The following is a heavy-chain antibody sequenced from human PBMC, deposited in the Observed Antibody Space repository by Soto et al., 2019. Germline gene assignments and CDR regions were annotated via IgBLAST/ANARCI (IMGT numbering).Heavy chain of an antibody. CDR2: IRGSGDST. D-gene: IGHD3-22*01. J-gene: IGHJ4*02. Sequence: PGGSLRLSCAASGFTFRRYPMTWVRQAPGKGLEWVSTIRGSGDSTYYADSVKGRITISRDNFKNTLYLQMNSLRDDDTAVYYCARVPNYSDSAGYYFDYWGQGTLVTVSS. V-gene: IGHV3-23*01. CDR3: ARVPNYSDSAGYYFDY. CDR1: GFTFRRYP.